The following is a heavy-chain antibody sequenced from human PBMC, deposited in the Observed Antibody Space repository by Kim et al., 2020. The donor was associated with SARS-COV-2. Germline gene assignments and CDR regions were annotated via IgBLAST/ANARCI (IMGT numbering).Heavy chain of an antibody. CDR2: ISGSGGST. CDR1: GFTFSSYA. CDR3: AKDSRYYYGSGKEPSY. Sequence: GGSLRLSCAASGFTFSSYAMSWVRQAPGKGLEWVSAISGSGGSTYYADSVKGRFTISRDNSKNTLYLQMNSLRAEDTAVYYCAKDSRYYYGSGKEPSYWGQGTLVTVSS. V-gene: IGHV3-23*01. J-gene: IGHJ4*02. D-gene: IGHD3-10*01.